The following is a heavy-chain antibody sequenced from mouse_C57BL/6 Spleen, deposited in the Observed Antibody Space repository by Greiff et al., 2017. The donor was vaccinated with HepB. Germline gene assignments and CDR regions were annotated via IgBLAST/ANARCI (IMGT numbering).Heavy chain of an antibody. V-gene: IGHV5-16*01. J-gene: IGHJ3*01. CDR1: GFTFSDYY. CDR2: INYDGSST. D-gene: IGHD1-1*01. Sequence: EVKLMESEGGLVQPGSSMKLSCTASGFTFSDYYMAWVRQVPEKGLEWVANINYDGSSTYYLDSLKSRFIISRDNAKNILYLQMSSLKSEDTATYYCARDGSGGFAYWGQGTLVTVSA. CDR3: ARDGSGGFAY.